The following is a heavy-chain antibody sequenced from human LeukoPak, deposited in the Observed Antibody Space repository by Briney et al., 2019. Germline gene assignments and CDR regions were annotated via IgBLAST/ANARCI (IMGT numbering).Heavy chain of an antibody. CDR1: GFMFRIYA. V-gene: IGHV3-23*01. CDR3: AKDRPNFYESSGHYYRQDGDY. CDR2: ISGNGAGT. D-gene: IGHD3-22*01. Sequence: GGSLRLSCAASGFMFRIYAMSWVRQAPGRGLEWVSSISGNGAGTFYTDSVKGRFTISRDNSKNTLFLHMNSLRGEDTAIYYCAKDRPNFYESSGHYYRQDGDYWGQGTLVTVSS. J-gene: IGHJ4*02.